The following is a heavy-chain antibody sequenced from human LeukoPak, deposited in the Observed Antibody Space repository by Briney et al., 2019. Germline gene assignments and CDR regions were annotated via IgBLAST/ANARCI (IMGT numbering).Heavy chain of an antibody. V-gene: IGHV3-53*01. CDR3: ARSRSSGYYYGDY. J-gene: IGHJ4*02. CDR1: GFSVSSNY. D-gene: IGHD3-22*01. Sequence: PGGSLSLASAAYGFSVSSNYTSWDRQAPGKGLEWVSAIYSGGSTSYADSVKGRFTISRDNSRNTLYLKMNSLRAQDTPWYNCARSRSSGYYYGDYWGQGTLVTVSS. CDR2: IYSGGST.